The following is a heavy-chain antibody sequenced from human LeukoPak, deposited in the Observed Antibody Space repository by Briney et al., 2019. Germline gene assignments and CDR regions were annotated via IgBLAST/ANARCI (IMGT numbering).Heavy chain of an antibody. CDR3: ARQTGDEYEVY. CDR1: GYSFTSYW. V-gene: IGHV5-10-1*01. J-gene: IGHJ4*02. D-gene: IGHD6-6*01. Sequence: GESLRISCKGSGYSFTSYWITWVRQMPGEGVEGVGKIDASGSYTHYSPPFRGHVPTSAHKSIRPAYLQWSRLKATAPAMYYCARQTGDEYEVYWGEGILVTVSS. CDR2: IDASGSYT.